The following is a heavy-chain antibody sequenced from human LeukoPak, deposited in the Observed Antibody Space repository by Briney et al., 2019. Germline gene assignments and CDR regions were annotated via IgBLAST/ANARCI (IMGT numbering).Heavy chain of an antibody. V-gene: IGHV3-21*01. CDR1: GFTFSSYS. CDR2: ISSSSSYI. J-gene: IGHJ4*02. D-gene: IGHD5-24*01. CDR3: TSDTITPSDY. Sequence: GGSLRLSCAASGFTFSSYSMNWVRHAPGKGLEWGSSISSSSSYIYYADSAKGRFTISRDNAKNSLYLQMNSLRAEDTAVYYCTSDTITPSDYWGQGTLVTVSS.